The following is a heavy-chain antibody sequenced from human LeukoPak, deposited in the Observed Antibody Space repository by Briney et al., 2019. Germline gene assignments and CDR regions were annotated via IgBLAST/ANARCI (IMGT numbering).Heavy chain of an antibody. Sequence: GSLRLSCAASGFTFSSYAMNWVRQAPGKGLEWVSSISSGSSYIYYADSLKGRFTISRDNAKNSLYLQMNSLRAEDTAVYYCARWSVATHGYYFDYWGQGTLVTVSS. J-gene: IGHJ4*02. D-gene: IGHD5-12*01. CDR3: ARWSVATHGYYFDY. V-gene: IGHV3-21*01. CDR2: ISSGSSYI. CDR1: GFTFSSYA.